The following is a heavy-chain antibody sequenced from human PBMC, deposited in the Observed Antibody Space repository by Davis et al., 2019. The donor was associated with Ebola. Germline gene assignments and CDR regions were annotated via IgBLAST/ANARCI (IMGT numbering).Heavy chain of an antibody. CDR1: GFTFSNFW. CDR3: ARDHGYNRFDP. J-gene: IGHJ5*02. Sequence: PGGSLRLSCAASGFTFSNFWMSWVRQVSGKGLEWVANISQDGSEKNYMDSVKGRFTTSRDNAKNSLYLQMNSLRTEDTALYYCARDHGYNRFDPWGQGTLVTVSS. V-gene: IGHV3-7*03. CDR2: ISQDGSEK.